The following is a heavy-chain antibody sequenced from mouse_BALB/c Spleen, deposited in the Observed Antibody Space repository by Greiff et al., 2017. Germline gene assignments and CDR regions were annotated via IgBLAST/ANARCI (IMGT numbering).Heavy chain of an antibody. CDR1: GFTFSSFG. Sequence: EVMLVESGGGLVQPGGSRKLSCAASGFTFSSFGMHWVRQAPEKGLEWVAYISSGSSTIYYADTVKGRFTISRDNPKNTLFLQMTSLRSEDTAMYYCARDYGSPFAYWGQGTLVTVSA. J-gene: IGHJ3*01. D-gene: IGHD1-1*01. CDR2: ISSGSSTI. V-gene: IGHV5-17*02. CDR3: ARDYGSPFAY.